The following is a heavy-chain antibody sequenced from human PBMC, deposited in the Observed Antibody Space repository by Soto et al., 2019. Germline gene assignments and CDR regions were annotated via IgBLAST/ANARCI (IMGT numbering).Heavy chain of an antibody. Sequence: GESLKISCAASGFTFSSYSMNWVRQAPGKGLEWVSSISSSSSYIYYADSVKGRFTISRDNAKNSLYLQMNSLRAEDTAVYYCARRGDAFDIWGQGTMVTVSS. J-gene: IGHJ3*02. D-gene: IGHD3-10*01. V-gene: IGHV3-21*01. CDR1: GFTFSSYS. CDR3: ARRGDAFDI. CDR2: ISSSSSYI.